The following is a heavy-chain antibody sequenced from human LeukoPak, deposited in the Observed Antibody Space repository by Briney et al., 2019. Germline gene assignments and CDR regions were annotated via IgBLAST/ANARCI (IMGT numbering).Heavy chain of an antibody. J-gene: IGHJ4*02. D-gene: IGHD2-15*01. CDR3: ARDHRYCSGDNCYPRDY. V-gene: IGHV3-23*01. CDR2: ISNSGGDT. Sequence: GGSLRLSCAASGITFSAYAMSWIRQAPGKGLEWVSAISNSGGDTYYADSVRGRFTISRDNSKNMLYLQMNSLRAEDTAIYYCARDHRYCSGDNCYPRDYWGQGTLVTVSS. CDR1: GITFSAYA.